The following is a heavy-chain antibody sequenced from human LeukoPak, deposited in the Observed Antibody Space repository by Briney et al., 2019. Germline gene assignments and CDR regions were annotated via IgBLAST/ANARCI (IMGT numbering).Heavy chain of an antibody. D-gene: IGHD4-17*01. CDR2: VNPNSGNT. J-gene: IGHJ4*02. Sequence: ASVKVSCKASGYTFTSYDINWVRQATGQGLEWMGWVNPNSGNTGYAQKFQGRVTMTRNTSISTAYMELSSLRSEDRAVYYCARGIGSTTVTTLEYYFDYWGQGTLVTVSS. V-gene: IGHV1-8*01. CDR3: ARGIGSTTVTTLEYYFDY. CDR1: GYTFTSYD.